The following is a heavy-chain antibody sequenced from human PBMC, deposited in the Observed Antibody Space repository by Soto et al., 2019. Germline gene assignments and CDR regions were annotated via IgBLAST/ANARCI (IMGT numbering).Heavy chain of an antibody. CDR1: GFTFSSYA. V-gene: IGHV3-23*01. Sequence: GGSLRLSCAASGFTFSSYAMGWVRQSPGKGLEWVSAISGGDRSAYYADSVKGRLTISRDSSKNTLYLRVNSLRAEDTAIYYCASRYYGDYPYYYYGMDVWGQGTTVTVSS. CDR2: ISGGDRSA. D-gene: IGHD4-17*01. CDR3: ASRYYGDYPYYYYGMDV. J-gene: IGHJ6*02.